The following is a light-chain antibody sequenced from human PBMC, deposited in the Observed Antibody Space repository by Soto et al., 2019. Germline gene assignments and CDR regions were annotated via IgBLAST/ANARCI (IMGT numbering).Light chain of an antibody. CDR1: QSISSY. CDR2: AAS. V-gene: IGKV1-39*01. J-gene: IGKJ1*01. CDR3: QQSYSRVT. Sequence: DIQMTQSPSSLSASVGDRFTITCRASQSISSYLNWYQQKPGKAPKLLIYAASRLQSGVPSRFSGSRSGTDFTLTISSLQPEDFATYYCQQSYSRVTFGQGTKVDI.